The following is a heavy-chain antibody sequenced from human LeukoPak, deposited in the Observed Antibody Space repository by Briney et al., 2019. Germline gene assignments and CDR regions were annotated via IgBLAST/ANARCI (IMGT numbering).Heavy chain of an antibody. CDR2: IYYSGST. CDR1: GGSISSSSYY. V-gene: IGHV4-39*01. CDR3: AGLKYYYDSSGYYLDYFDY. Sequence: PSETLSLTCTVSGGSISSSSYYWGWIRQPPWKGLEWIGSIYYSGSTYYNPSLKSRVTISVDTSKNQFSLKLSSVTAADTAVYYCAGLKYYYDSSGYYLDYFDYWGQGTLVTVSS. J-gene: IGHJ4*02. D-gene: IGHD3-22*01.